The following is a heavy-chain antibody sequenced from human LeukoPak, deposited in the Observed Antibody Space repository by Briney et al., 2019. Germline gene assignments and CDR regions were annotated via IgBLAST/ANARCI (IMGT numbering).Heavy chain of an antibody. V-gene: IGHV4-34*01. J-gene: IGHJ4*02. Sequence: SETLSLTCAVYGGSFSGYYWSWIRQPPGKGLEWIGEINHSGSTNYNPSLKSRVTISVDTSKNQFSLKLSSVTAADTAVYYCARCRGSGWYRGVIDYWGQGTLVTVSS. CDR2: INHSGST. CDR1: GGSFSGYY. CDR3: ARCRGSGWYRGVIDY. D-gene: IGHD6-19*01.